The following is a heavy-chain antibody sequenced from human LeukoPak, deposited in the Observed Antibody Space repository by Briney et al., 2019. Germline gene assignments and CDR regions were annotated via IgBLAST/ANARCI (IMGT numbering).Heavy chain of an antibody. CDR3: TRDHLGGTVEFDY. CDR2: ISRSSSYI. CDR1: GFNFSSYS. V-gene: IGHV3-21*01. Sequence: GGSLRLSCAASGFNFSSYSMNWVRQALGKGLEWVSSISRSSSYIYYAASVKGRITISRDNTKNSLYLQMNSLRAEDTAVYYCTRDHLGGTVEFDYWGQGTLVTVSS. D-gene: IGHD1-26*01. J-gene: IGHJ4*02.